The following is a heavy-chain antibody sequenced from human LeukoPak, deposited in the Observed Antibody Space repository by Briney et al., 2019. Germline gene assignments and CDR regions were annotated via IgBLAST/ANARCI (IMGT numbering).Heavy chain of an antibody. Sequence: GGSLRLSCAASGFTFSSYWMTWFRQAPGKGLEWAANIKQDGSDKYYVDSVKGRFTISRDNAKNSLYLQMNSLRAEDTAVYFCARDHDAVGTTIDHWGQGTLVTVSS. CDR3: ARDHDAVGTTIDH. CDR1: GFTFSSYW. J-gene: IGHJ4*02. D-gene: IGHD1-14*01. CDR2: IKQDGSDK. V-gene: IGHV3-7*01.